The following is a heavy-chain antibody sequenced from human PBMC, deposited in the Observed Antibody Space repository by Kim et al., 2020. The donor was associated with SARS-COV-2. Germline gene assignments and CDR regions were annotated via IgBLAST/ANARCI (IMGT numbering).Heavy chain of an antibody. D-gene: IGHD2-2*01. CDR2: IIPIFGTA. V-gene: IGHV1-69*13. J-gene: IGHJ5*02. CDR3: ARGGTCSSTSCFNNWFDP. CDR1: GGTFSSYA. Sequence: SVKVSCKASGGTFSSYAISWVRQAPGQGLEWMGGIIPIFGTANYAQKFQGRVTITADESTSTAYMELSSLRSEDTAVYYCARGGTCSSTSCFNNWFDPWGQGTLVTVSS.